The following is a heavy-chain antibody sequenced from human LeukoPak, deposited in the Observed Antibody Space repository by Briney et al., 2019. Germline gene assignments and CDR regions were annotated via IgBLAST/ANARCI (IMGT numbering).Heavy chain of an antibody. CDR3: ARVPDFIARPCDS. CDR2: INHSGDA. D-gene: IGHD2-21*01. Sequence: PAETLSLTCAVSSAGSLSGHYWTWVRQPPGKGLEWIADINHSGDANFNPSLKSRATTSADSSKNQFSLKLTSVTAADTGVYYCARVPDFIARPCDSWGPGTLVTVSS. J-gene: IGHJ4*02. CDR1: AGSLSGHY. V-gene: IGHV4-34*01.